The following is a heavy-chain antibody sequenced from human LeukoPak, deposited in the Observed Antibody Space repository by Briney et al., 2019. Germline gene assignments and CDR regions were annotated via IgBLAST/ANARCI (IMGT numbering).Heavy chain of an antibody. CDR3: ARWSDYYDSSGYQYYFDY. CDR1: GYTFTGYG. Sequence: GASVKVSCKTSGYTFTGYGITWVRQAPGQGLEWMGWISGYNGKTNYAQNLQGRVTMTTDTSTGTAYMELRSLRSDDTAVYYCARWSDYYDSSGYQYYFDYWGQGTLVTVSS. D-gene: IGHD3-22*01. V-gene: IGHV1-18*01. J-gene: IGHJ4*02. CDR2: ISGYNGKT.